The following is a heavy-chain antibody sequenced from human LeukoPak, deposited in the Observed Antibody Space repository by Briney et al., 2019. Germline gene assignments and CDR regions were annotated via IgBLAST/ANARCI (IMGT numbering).Heavy chain of an antibody. D-gene: IGHD1-1*01. CDR1: GFTFTNYA. J-gene: IGHJ4*02. CDR3: ATKAGTTGSGFDY. CDR2: ISGSGGNT. Sequence: GGSLRLSCAASGFTFTNYALSWVRQAPGKGLEWVSTISGSGGNTYYADSVKGRFSISRDNSKNTLFLQMNALRAEDTALYYCATKAGTTGSGFDYWGQGTLVTMSS. V-gene: IGHV3-23*01.